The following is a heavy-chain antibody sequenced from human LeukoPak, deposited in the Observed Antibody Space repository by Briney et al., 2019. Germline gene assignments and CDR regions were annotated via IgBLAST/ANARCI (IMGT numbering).Heavy chain of an antibody. CDR2: IIPIFGTA. V-gene: IGHV1-69*06. CDR1: GYTFTTYA. D-gene: IGHD1-26*01. CDR3: ARVENSGSYFLMDV. J-gene: IGHJ6*03. Sequence: RASVKVSCKASGYTFTTYAMNWVRQAPGQGLEWMGGIIPIFGTANYAQKFQGRVTITADKSTSTAYMELSSLRSEDTAVYYCARVENSGSYFLMDVWGKGTTVTVSS.